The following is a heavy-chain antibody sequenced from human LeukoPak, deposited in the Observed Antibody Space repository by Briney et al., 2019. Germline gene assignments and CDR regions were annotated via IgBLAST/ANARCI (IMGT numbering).Heavy chain of an antibody. J-gene: IGHJ4*02. D-gene: IGHD5-12*01. V-gene: IGHV4-30-2*01. CDR1: GGSISSGGYY. Sequence: SETLSLTCTVSGGSISSGGYYWSWIRQPPGKGLEWIGYIYHSGSTYYNPSLKSRVTISVDRSKNQFSLKLSSVTAADTAVYYCARGGYSGYDWGYWGQGTLVTVSS. CDR2: IYHSGST. CDR3: ARGGYSGYDWGY.